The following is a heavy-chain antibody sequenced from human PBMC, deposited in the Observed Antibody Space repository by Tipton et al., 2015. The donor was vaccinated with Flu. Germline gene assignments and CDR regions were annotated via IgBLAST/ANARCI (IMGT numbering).Heavy chain of an antibody. CDR2: VCQIGSP. CDR1: GASVGSPYC. V-gene: IGHV4-38-2*01. D-gene: IGHD4-11*01. CDR3: ARRDYSNYVSEQKNWFDS. Sequence: TLSLTCSVSGASVGSPYCWGWVRQPPGKGLEWIGNVCQIGSPYYNPSLRSRVTISIPRSKNQFSLRLTSVTAADTAVYYCARRDYSNYVSEQKNWFDSWGQGTQVTVSS. J-gene: IGHJ5*01.